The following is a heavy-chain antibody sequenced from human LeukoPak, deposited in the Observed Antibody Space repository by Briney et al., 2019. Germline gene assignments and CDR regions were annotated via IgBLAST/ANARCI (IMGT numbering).Heavy chain of an antibody. Sequence: SVKVSCKASGGTLSSYAISWVRQAPGQGLEWMGGIIPIFGTANYAQKFQGRVTITADESTSTAYMELSSLRYEDTAVYYCARVFLDCSSTSCYPVDAFDIWGQGTMVTVSS. D-gene: IGHD2-2*01. CDR3: ARVFLDCSSTSCYPVDAFDI. J-gene: IGHJ3*02. CDR1: GGTLSSYA. CDR2: IIPIFGTA. V-gene: IGHV1-69*13.